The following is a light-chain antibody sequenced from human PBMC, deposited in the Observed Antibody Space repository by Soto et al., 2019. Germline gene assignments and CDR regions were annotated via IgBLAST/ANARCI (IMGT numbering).Light chain of an antibody. CDR2: INSAGSH. Sequence: QSVLAQSPSASASLGASVNLTCTLDSGHSRYAIAWHQQQPEKGPRFLMKINSAGSHEKGDDIPDRFSGSSSGTERYLSISSLQSEDEADYYCQTWGRHVQLFGGGTKLTVL. CDR3: QTWGRHVQL. J-gene: IGLJ2*01. CDR1: SGHSRYA. V-gene: IGLV4-69*01.